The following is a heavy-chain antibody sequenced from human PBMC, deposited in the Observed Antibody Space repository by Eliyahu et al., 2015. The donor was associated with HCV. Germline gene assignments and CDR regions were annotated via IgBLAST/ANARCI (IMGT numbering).Heavy chain of an antibody. CDR2: IYYSGST. CDR1: GGSISSYX. V-gene: IGHV4-59*01. J-gene: IGHJ6*02. Sequence: QVQLQESGPGLVKPSETLSLTCTVSGGSISSYXWSWIRQPPGKGLEWIGYIYYSGSTNYNPSLKSRVTISVDTSKNQFSLKLSSVTAADTAVYYCARDLSGGKRPFYGMDVWGQGTTVTVSS. D-gene: IGHD4-23*01. CDR3: ARDLSGGKRPFYGMDV.